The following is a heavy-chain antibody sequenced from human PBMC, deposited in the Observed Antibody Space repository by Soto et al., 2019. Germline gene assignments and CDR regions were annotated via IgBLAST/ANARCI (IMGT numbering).Heavy chain of an antibody. CDR3: ARGSDIVVVPAAMGFDY. J-gene: IGHJ4*02. CDR2: IYYSGST. V-gene: IGHV4-31*03. D-gene: IGHD2-2*01. CDR1: GGSISSGGYY. Sequence: SETLSLTCTVSGGSISSGGYYWSRIRQHPGKGLEWIGYIYYSGSTYYNPSLKSRVTISVDTSKNQFSLKLSSVTAADTAVYYCARGSDIVVVPAAMGFDYWGQGTLVTVSS.